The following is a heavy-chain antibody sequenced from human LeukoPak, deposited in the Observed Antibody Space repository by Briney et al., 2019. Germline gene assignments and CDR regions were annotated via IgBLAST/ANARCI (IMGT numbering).Heavy chain of an antibody. J-gene: IGHJ4*02. D-gene: IGHD2-8*02. V-gene: IGHV3-30*02. CDR2: IGYSGTNT. Sequence: GGSLRLSCAASGFSFCSFGMHWVRQAPGEGLEWVAYIGYSGTNTHYADSVKGRFTISRDNSKNTVHLQMNSLRAADTALYSCARDLTGKYYIAYWGQGTLVTVSS. CDR1: GFSFCSFG. CDR3: ARDLTGKYYIAY.